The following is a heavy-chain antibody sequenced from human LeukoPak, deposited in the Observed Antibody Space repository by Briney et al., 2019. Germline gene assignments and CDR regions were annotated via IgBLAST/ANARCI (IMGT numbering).Heavy chain of an antibody. V-gene: IGHV1-2*02. CDR3: ERDLTGGSGD. Sequence: PRASVKVSCKASGYTFTDYYMHWVRQAPGQTFEWLAWINPKSGDTHYAQKFQGRVTVTTDTSITSVYMELSGLQSDDTAVYYCERDLTGGSGDWGQGTLVTVSS. D-gene: IGHD6-19*01. J-gene: IGHJ4*02. CDR2: INPKSGDT. CDR1: GYTFTDYY.